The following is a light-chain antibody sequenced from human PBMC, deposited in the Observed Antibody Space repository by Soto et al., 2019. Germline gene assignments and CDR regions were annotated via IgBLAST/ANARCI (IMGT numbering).Light chain of an antibody. V-gene: IGKV3-15*01. J-gene: IGKJ5*01. CDR3: QRYGSSPLIT. Sequence: EIVMTPSPATLSVSPGERATLSCRASQPISNDLAWYQQTPGQAPRLLISGASTRVTGIPARFSGSGSGTDFTLTISRLEPEDFAVYFCQRYGSSPLITFGQGTRLEIK. CDR2: GAS. CDR1: QPISND.